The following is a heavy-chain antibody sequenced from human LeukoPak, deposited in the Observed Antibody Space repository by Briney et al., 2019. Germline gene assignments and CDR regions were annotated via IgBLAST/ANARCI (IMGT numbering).Heavy chain of an antibody. D-gene: IGHD3-3*01. J-gene: IGHJ4*02. CDR3: AREEVVSGVVISGYY. V-gene: IGHV4-59*01. Sequence: SETLSLTCTVSGGSISSYYWSWIRQPPGKGLEWIGYIYYSGSTNYNPSLKSRVTISVDTSKNQFSLKLSSVTAADTAVYYCAREEVVSGVVISGYYWGQGTLVTVSS. CDR1: GGSISSYY. CDR2: IYYSGST.